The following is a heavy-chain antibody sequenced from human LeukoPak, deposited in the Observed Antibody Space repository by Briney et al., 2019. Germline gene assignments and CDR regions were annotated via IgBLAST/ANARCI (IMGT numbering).Heavy chain of an antibody. CDR3: AREYLMMVGAPYAFDI. J-gene: IGHJ3*02. CDR2: IYYSGST. Sequence: PSETLSLTCAVSGGSISSSSYYWGWIRQPPGKGLEWIGSIYYSGSTYYNPSLKSRVTISVDTSKNQFSLKLSSVTAADTAVYYCAREYLMMVGAPYAFDIWGQGTMVTVSS. CDR1: GGSISSSSYY. D-gene: IGHD1-26*01. V-gene: IGHV4-39*07.